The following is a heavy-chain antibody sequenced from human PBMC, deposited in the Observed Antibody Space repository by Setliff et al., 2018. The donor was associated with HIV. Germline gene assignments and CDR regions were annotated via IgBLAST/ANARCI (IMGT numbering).Heavy chain of an antibody. CDR1: GGSFTTYY. V-gene: IGHV4-4*09. D-gene: IGHD5-12*01. Sequence: SETLSLTCTVSGGSFTTYYWSWLRQPPGKELEWIGYFYTSGSTYYNPSLKSRVTISVDTSKNQFSLKLSSVTAADTAVYYCARGDGYNPIDYWGQGTLVTVSS. CDR2: FYTSGST. CDR3: ARGDGYNPIDY. J-gene: IGHJ4*02.